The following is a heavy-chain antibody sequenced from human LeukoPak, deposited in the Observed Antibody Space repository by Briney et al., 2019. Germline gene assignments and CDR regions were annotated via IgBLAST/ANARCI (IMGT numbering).Heavy chain of an antibody. Sequence: PGRSLRLSCAASGFTFSSYAMSWVRQAPGKGLEWVSAISGSAGSTYYADSVKGRFTISRDNSKNTLYLQVNSLRAEDTAVYYCAKKGDSSGSNPYYFYYGMDVWGQGTTVTVSS. D-gene: IGHD6-19*01. V-gene: IGHV3-23*01. CDR3: AKKGDSSGSNPYYFYYGMDV. J-gene: IGHJ6*02. CDR2: ISGSAGST. CDR1: GFTFSSYA.